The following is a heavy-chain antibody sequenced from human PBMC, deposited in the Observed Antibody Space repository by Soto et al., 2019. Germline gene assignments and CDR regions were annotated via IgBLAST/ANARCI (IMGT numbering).Heavy chain of an antibody. CDR2: ISSSSSVI. Sequence: EVQLVESGGGLVQPGGSLRLSCATSGFILSDCAMNWVRQAPGKGLEWVSYISSSSSVIDYAVSVKGRFTVSRDNARNSLYLKMSSLRAEDTAVYYCARDLSWGSNWYYYMDVWGKGTTVTVAS. CDR1: GFILSDCA. D-gene: IGHD7-27*01. J-gene: IGHJ6*03. CDR3: ARDLSWGSNWYYYMDV. V-gene: IGHV3-48*01.